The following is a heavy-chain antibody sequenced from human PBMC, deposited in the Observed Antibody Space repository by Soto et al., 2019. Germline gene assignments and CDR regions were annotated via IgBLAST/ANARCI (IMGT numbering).Heavy chain of an antibody. J-gene: IGHJ3*02. V-gene: IGHV4-31*11. CDR3: ARFCFSDTCTGYTLHI. D-gene: IGHD5-12*01. Sequence: QAQLQESGPGLVKPSQTLSLTCAVSGGTTNSGGYYWSWIRQHPGEGLEWIGHIYYTGSTSYNPSLRSRVTISIDTSKNQFSLKLSSASAADTALYYCARFCFSDTCTGYTLHIWGQGTMVTVSS. CDR2: IYYTGST. CDR1: GGTTNSGGYY.